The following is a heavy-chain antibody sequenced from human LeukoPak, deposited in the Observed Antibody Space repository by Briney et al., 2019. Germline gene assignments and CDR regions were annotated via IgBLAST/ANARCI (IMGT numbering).Heavy chain of an antibody. CDR1: GGSISSYY. CDR3: TRAHSATATWFDP. D-gene: IGHD6-13*01. CDR2: IYYSGST. J-gene: IGHJ5*02. V-gene: IGHV4-59*01. Sequence: PSETLSLTCTVSGGSISSYYWSWIRQPPGKGLEWIGYIYYSGSTNYNPSLKSRLTMSVDMSENHFSLKLSSVTAADTAVYYCTRAHSATATWFDPWGQGSLVTVSS.